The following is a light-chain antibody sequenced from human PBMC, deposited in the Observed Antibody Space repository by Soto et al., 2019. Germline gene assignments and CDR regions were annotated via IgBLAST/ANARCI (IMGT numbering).Light chain of an antibody. Sequence: DIQMTQSPSSQSASVGDRVTITCRASQSINSYLNWYQQKPGKAPKLLIYAASSLQSGVSSRFSGSGSETEFTLTITSLQPDDFATYYCQQSFSTPRTFGQGTRVEI. CDR1: QSINSY. V-gene: IGKV1-39*01. CDR3: QQSFSTPRT. CDR2: AAS. J-gene: IGKJ1*01.